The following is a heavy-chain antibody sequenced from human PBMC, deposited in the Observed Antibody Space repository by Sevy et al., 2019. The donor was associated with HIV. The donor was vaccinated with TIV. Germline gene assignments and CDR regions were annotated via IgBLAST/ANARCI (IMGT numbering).Heavy chain of an antibody. D-gene: IGHD3-16*01. CDR1: GFIVSSDY. CDR2: IYSDGNR. Sequence: AGSLRLSCAASGFIVSSDYMTWVHQAPGKALEWVSVIYSDGNRHYADSLKGRFIISRDNSKNTVYLQMNRLRVEDTAVYYCARGLTFEESWYGMDVWGQGTTVTVSS. CDR3: ARGLTFEESWYGMDV. V-gene: IGHV3-53*01. J-gene: IGHJ6*02.